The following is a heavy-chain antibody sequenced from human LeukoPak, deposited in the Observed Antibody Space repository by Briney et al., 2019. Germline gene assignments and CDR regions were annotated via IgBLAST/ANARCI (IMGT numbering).Heavy chain of an antibody. Sequence: SETLSLTCTVSGGSITNYSWSWIRQPPGKGLEWIGYIHYSGSTDYNPSLKSRVTISVDTSKNQFSLKLSSVTAADTAVYYCARGRITMVRGVKGYYYYGMDVWGQGTTVTVSS. CDR3: ARGRITMVRGVKGYYYYGMDV. J-gene: IGHJ6*02. CDR1: GGSITNYS. V-gene: IGHV4-59*12. D-gene: IGHD3-10*01. CDR2: IHYSGST.